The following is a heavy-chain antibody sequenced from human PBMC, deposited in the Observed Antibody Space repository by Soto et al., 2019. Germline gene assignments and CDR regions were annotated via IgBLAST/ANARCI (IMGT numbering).Heavy chain of an antibody. CDR1: GGSISSSSYY. CDR3: ARISVASRYMDV. V-gene: IGHV4-39*01. D-gene: IGHD5-12*01. Sequence: QSQLEESGPGLVKPSETLSLTCTVSGGSISSSSYYWGWIRQSPGKGLEWIGSFYYSGSTYYSPSLKSRVTVSGDTSKKQISLRLSSVTAADTAVYYCARISVASRYMDVWGKGSTVTVSS. J-gene: IGHJ6*03. CDR2: FYYSGST.